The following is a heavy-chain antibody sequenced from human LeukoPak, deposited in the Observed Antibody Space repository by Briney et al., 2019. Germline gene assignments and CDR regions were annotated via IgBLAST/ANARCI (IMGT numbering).Heavy chain of an antibody. CDR1: GGSISSSSYY. V-gene: IGHV4-39*01. D-gene: IGHD2/OR15-2a*01. CDR3: ARQPQDVVIAPTLPFDY. CDR2: IYYSGST. Sequence: PSETLSLTCTVSGGSISSSSYYWGWIRQPPGKGLEWIGSIYYSGSTYYNPSLKSRVTISVDTSKNQFSLKLRSVTAADTALYYCARQPQDVVIAPTLPFDYWGQGTLVTVSS. J-gene: IGHJ4*02.